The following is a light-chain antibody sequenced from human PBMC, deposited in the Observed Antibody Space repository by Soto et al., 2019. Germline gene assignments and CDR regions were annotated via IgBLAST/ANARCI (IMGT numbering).Light chain of an antibody. CDR1: QSVSSN. Sequence: EIVMTQSPATLSVSPGERATLSCRASQSVSSNLAWYQQTPGQAPRLLIYGASTRATGIPARFSGSGSGTEFTLTISSLQSEDFAVYYCQHYNNWPRTFGQATKVEIK. CDR3: QHYNNWPRT. V-gene: IGKV3-15*01. J-gene: IGKJ1*01. CDR2: GAS.